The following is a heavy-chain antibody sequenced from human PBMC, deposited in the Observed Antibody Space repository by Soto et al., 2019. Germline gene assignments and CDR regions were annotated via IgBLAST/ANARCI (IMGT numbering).Heavy chain of an antibody. CDR3: AKIAGYYYDSSGYQNDY. V-gene: IGHV3-23*01. D-gene: IGHD3-22*01. CDR2: ISGSGGST. CDR1: GFTFSSYA. Sequence: GSLRLSCAASGFTFSSYAMSWVRQAPGKGLEWVSAISGSGGSTYYADSVKGRFTISRDNSKNTLYLQMNSLRAEDTAVYYCAKIAGYYYDSSGYQNDYWGQGTLVTVSS. J-gene: IGHJ4*02.